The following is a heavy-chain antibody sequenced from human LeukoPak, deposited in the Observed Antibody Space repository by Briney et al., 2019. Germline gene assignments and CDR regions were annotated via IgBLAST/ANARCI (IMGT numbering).Heavy chain of an antibody. J-gene: IGHJ4*02. V-gene: IGHV1-2*02. CDR1: GCTFTGYY. CDR2: INPNSGGT. Sequence: ASVKVSCKASGCTFTGYYMHWVRQAPGQGLEWMGWINPNSGGTNYAQKFQGRVTMTRDTSISTAYMELSRLRSDDTAAYYCARVARGASYYYDSSGYYVLDYWGQGTLVTVSS. CDR3: ARVARGASYYYDSSGYYVLDY. D-gene: IGHD3-22*01.